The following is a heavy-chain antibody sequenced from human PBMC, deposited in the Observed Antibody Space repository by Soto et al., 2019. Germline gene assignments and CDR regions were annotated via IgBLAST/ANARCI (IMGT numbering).Heavy chain of an antibody. CDR3: ATYYYDSSGYFPPGY. CDR2: ISYDGSNK. Sequence: GGSLRLSCAASGFHFSSYGMHWVRQAPGKGLEWVAVISYDGSNKYYADSVKGRFTISRDNSKNTLYLQMNSLRAEDTAVYYCATYYYDSSGYFPPGYWGQGTLVTVSS. J-gene: IGHJ4*02. D-gene: IGHD3-22*01. CDR1: GFHFSSYG. V-gene: IGHV3-30*03.